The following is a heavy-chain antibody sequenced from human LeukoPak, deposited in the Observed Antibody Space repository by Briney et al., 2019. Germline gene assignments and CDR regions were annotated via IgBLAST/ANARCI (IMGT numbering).Heavy chain of an antibody. V-gene: IGHV3-21*01. CDR3: AKAYYDSSSYSYYFDY. J-gene: IGHJ4*02. Sequence: GGSLRLSCAASGFPFSAYSMNWVRQAPGKGLEWVSSIRGSSSYLYYADSVKGRFTISRDNAKNSLYLHMNSLRAEDTAVYYCAKAYYDSSSYSYYFDYWGQGTLVTVSS. CDR1: GFPFSAYS. D-gene: IGHD3-22*01. CDR2: IRGSSSYL.